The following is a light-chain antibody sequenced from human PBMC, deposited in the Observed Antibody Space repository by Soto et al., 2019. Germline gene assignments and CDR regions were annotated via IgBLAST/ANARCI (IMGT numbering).Light chain of an antibody. V-gene: IGLV7-46*01. CDR2: DTS. CDR1: TGAVTSGHY. CDR3: LLSYSGARHVV. Sequence: QAVVTQEPSLTVSPGATVTLTCGSSTGAVTSGHYPYWFQQKPGQAPRTLIYDTSNKHSWTPARFSGSLLGGKAALTLSGAQPEDEAEYYCLLSYSGARHVVFGGGTKLTVL. J-gene: IGLJ2*01.